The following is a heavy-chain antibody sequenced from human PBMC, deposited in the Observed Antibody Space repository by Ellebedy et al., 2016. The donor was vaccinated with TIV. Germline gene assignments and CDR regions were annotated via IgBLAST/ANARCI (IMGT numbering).Heavy chain of an antibody. CDR3: ARLGKGRDGYYNYAMDV. J-gene: IGHJ6*02. CDR2: IWSDGSYI. Sequence: GESLKISCAASGSSFRRYGMQWVRQAPGKGLEWVAVIWSDGSYIYYAESVKGRFSISRDNPTNTLYLQMNSLRVEDTGVYYCARLGKGRDGYYNYAMDVWGQGTTVTVSS. CDR1: GSSFRRYG. V-gene: IGHV3-33*01. D-gene: IGHD5-24*01.